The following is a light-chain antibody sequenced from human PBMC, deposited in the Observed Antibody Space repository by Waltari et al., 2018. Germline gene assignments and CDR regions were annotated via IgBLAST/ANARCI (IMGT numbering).Light chain of an antibody. CDR3: QQYSNWPYS. Sequence: EIVLTQSPATLSLSPGGRATLSCRASQSVSSSLAWYQQKPGQAPRLLIYGASSRATGIPDRFSGSGSGTDFTLTISSLEPEDFAVYYCQQYSNWPYSFGQGTKVEIK. CDR1: QSVSSS. J-gene: IGKJ2*03. CDR2: GAS. V-gene: IGKV3-15*01.